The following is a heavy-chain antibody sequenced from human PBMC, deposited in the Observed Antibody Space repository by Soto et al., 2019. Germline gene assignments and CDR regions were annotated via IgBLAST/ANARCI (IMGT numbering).Heavy chain of an antibody. Sequence: EVQLVESGGGLIQPGGSLRLACAISGFTVTINYMSWVRRAPGKGLEWVSGISSGGRTYYADSVKGRFTISRDNSQNTVYLQMNSLSGEDTAVYYCHGYGYWGQVNLVTVSS. CDR2: ISSGGRT. CDR3: HGYGY. V-gene: IGHV3-53*01. D-gene: IGHD5-12*01. J-gene: IGHJ4*02. CDR1: GFTVTINY.